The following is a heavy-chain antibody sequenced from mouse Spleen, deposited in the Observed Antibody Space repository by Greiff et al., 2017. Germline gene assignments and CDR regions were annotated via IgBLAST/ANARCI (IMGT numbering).Heavy chain of an antibody. CDR3: ATLYGSSFFYAMDY. CDR1: GYSITSDYA. D-gene: IGHD1-1*01. V-gene: IGHV3-2*02. Sequence: EVQLVESGPGLVKPSQSLSLTCTVTGYSITSDYAWNWIRQFPGNKLEWMGYISYSGSTSYNPSLKSRISITRDTSKNQFFLQLNSVTTEDTATYYCATLYGSSFFYAMDYWGQGTSVTVSS. J-gene: IGHJ4*01. CDR2: ISYSGST.